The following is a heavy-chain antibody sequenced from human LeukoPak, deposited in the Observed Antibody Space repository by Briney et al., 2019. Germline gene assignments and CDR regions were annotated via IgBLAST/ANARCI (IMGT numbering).Heavy chain of an antibody. Sequence: SETLSLTCAVYGGSFSGYYWSWIRQPPGKGLEWIGEINHSGSTNYNPSLKSRVTISVDTSKNQFSLKLSSVTAADTAVYYCARGLPGGDYYDSSGYDYWGQGTLVTVSS. CDR1: GGSFSGYY. V-gene: IGHV4-34*01. J-gene: IGHJ4*02. CDR3: ARGLPGGDYYDSSGYDY. D-gene: IGHD3-22*01. CDR2: INHSGST.